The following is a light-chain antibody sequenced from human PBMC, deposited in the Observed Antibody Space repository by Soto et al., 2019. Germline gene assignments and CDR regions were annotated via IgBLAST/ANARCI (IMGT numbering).Light chain of an antibody. CDR2: GAS. CDR3: QHYGISPFT. V-gene: IGKV3-20*01. J-gene: IGKJ3*01. Sequence: EIVLTQSPGTLSLSPGERATLSYRASQTVTSSYLAWYQQKPGQAPRLLIYGASSRATGIPDRFSGSGSGTDFTLTISRLEPEDFAVYYCQHYGISPFTFGPGTKVEFK. CDR1: QTVTSSY.